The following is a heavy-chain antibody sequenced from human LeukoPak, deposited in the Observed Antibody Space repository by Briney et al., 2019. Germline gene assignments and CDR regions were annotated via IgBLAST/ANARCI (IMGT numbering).Heavy chain of an antibody. J-gene: IGHJ4*02. CDR2: ISSSGSTI. CDR1: GFTFSSYE. V-gene: IGHV3-48*03. CDR3: ASALGSVGATKDY. Sequence: GGSLRLSCAASGFTFSSYEMNWVRQAPGKGLEWVSYISSSGSTIYYADSVKGRFTISRDNAKNSLYLQMNSLRAEDTAVYYCASALGSVGATKDYWGQGTLVTASS. D-gene: IGHD1-26*01.